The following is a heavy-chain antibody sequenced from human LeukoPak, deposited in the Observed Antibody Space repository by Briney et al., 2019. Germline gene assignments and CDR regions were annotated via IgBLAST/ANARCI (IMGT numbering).Heavy chain of an antibody. CDR3: TRGNVGIGFYWYFDL. V-gene: IGHV3-33*08. CDR2: IWYDGSNK. J-gene: IGHJ2*01. CDR1: GFTFSSYA. Sequence: GGSLRLSCAASGFTFSSYAMHWVRQAPGKGLEWVAVIWYDGSNKYYADSVKGRFTISRDNSKNMLYLQMNSLRVDDTAVYYCTRGNVGIGFYWYFDLWGRGTLVTVSS. D-gene: IGHD7-27*01.